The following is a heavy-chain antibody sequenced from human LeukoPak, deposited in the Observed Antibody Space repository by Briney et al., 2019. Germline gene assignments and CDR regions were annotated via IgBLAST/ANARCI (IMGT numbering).Heavy chain of an antibody. CDR2: ISAYNVNT. V-gene: IGHV1-18*01. CDR3: ARDRGRYFDWFGFDY. J-gene: IGHJ4*02. Sequence: ASVKVSCKASCYIFTSYGISWVRQAPGQGLEGMGWISAYNVNTNYAQKLQGRVTMTTDTSTSTAYMELRSLRSDDTSVYYCARDRGRYFDWFGFDYWGQGTLVTVSS. CDR1: CYIFTSYG. D-gene: IGHD3-9*01.